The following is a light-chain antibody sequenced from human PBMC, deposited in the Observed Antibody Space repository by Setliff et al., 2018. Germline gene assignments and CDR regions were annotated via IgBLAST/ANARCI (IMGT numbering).Light chain of an antibody. CDR2: EVS. J-gene: IGLJ1*01. Sequence: QSVLAQPASVSGSPGQSITISCTGTSSDIGGYNYVSWYQQHSGKAPKLRIYEVSNRPSAVSNRFSGSKSGNTASLTISGLQAEDEADYYCSSYASSSIPYVFGSGTKVTVL. V-gene: IGLV2-14*01. CDR3: SSYASSSIPYV. CDR1: SSDIGGYNY.